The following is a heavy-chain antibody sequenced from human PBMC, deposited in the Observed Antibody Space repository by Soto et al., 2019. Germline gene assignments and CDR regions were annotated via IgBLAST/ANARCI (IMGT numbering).Heavy chain of an antibody. CDR1: GGTFSSYA. CDR3: ARWYSSRNWFDP. CDR2: IIPIFGTA. V-gene: IGHV1-69*13. J-gene: IGHJ5*02. Sequence: SVKVSCKASGGTFSSYAISWVRQAPGQGLEWMGGIIPIFGTANYAQKFQGRVTITADESTSTAYMELSSLRSEDTAVYYCARWYSSRNWFDPWGQGTLVTVSS. D-gene: IGHD6-13*01.